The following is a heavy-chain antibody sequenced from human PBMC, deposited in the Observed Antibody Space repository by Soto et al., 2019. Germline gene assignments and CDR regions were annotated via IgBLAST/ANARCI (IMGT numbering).Heavy chain of an antibody. D-gene: IGHD6-19*01. CDR1: GYSFTSYW. V-gene: IGHV5-51*01. Sequence: GESLKISGKGSGYSFTSYWIGWVRQMPGKGLVWMGIIYPGDSDTRYSPSFQGQVTISADKSISTAYLQWSSLKASDTAMYYCARSAVAGRTSPYYYYGMDVWGQGTTVTVSS. CDR3: ARSAVAGRTSPYYYYGMDV. J-gene: IGHJ6*02. CDR2: IYPGDSDT.